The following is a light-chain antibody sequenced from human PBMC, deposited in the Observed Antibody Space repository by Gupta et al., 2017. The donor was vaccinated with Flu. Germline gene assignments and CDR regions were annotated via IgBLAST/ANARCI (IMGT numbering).Light chain of an antibody. CDR2: DVS. CDR3: SSYTSSSTLL. Sequence: TSSDVGGYNYVSWYQHHPGKVPKLMIYDVSNRPSGVSNRFSGSKSGNTASLTISGLQAEDEADYYCSSYTSSSTLLFGGGTKLTVL. J-gene: IGLJ2*01. CDR1: SSDVGGYNY. V-gene: IGLV2-14*03.